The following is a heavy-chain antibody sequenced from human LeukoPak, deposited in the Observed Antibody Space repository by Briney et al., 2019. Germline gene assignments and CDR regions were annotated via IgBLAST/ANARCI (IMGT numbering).Heavy chain of an antibody. CDR2: IRNRANNYAT. J-gene: IGHJ6*02. CDR3: SGYDYGMDV. V-gene: IGHV3-73*01. Sequence: PGGSLRLSCEASVFTFSDSAIHWVCQAPGKGLEWVGRIRNRANNYATVYSASVEGRFSMSRDDSKNTAYLQMNSLKTEDTAIYYCSGYDYGMDVWGQGTTVTVSS. CDR1: VFTFSDSA.